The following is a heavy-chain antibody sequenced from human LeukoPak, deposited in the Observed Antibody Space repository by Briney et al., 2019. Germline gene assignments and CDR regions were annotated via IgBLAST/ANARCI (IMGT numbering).Heavy chain of an antibody. CDR3: ARTALHYYDSSGYYYGDY. V-gene: IGHV1-18*01. J-gene: IGHJ4*02. D-gene: IGHD3-22*01. Sequence: ASVKVSCKASGYTFTSYDINWVRQAPGQGLEWMGWISAYNSNTNYAQKFQGRVTMTTDTSTSTAYMELSSLRSEDTAVYYCARTALHYYDSSGYYYGDYWGQGTLVTVSS. CDR2: ISAYNSNT. CDR1: GYTFTSYD.